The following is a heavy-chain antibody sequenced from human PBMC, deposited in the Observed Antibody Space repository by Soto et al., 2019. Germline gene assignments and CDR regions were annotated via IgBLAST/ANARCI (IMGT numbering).Heavy chain of an antibody. CDR2: INPSGGST. J-gene: IGHJ6*02. CDR1: GYTFTSYY. V-gene: IGHV1-46*01. D-gene: IGHD5-18*01. Sequence: ASVKVSCKASGYTFTSYYMHWVRQAPGQGLEWMGVINPSGGSTSYAQNFQGRVTMTRDTSTSTVYMELSSLRSEDTAVYYCARALDTAMANYYYYYGMDVWGQGTTVTVSS. CDR3: ARALDTAMANYYYYYGMDV.